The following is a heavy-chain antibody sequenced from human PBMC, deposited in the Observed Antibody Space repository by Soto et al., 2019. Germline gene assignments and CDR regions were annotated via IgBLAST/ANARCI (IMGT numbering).Heavy chain of an antibody. Sequence: QVQLVESGGGVVQPGRSLRLSCAASGFTFSSYAMHWVRQAPGKGLEWVAVISYDGSNKYYADSVKGRFTISRDNSKNTLYLQMNSLRAEDTAVYYCARGPYNWNDAGGLGYWGQGTLVTVSS. V-gene: IGHV3-30-3*01. CDR2: ISYDGSNK. CDR3: ARGPYNWNDAGGLGY. CDR1: GFTFSSYA. J-gene: IGHJ4*02. D-gene: IGHD1-20*01.